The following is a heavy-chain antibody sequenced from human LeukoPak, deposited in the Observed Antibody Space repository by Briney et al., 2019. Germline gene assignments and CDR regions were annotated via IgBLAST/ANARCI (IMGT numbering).Heavy chain of an antibody. CDR3: AKVDFYDTSGYYGPTFLDY. CDR2: IRYDGSNK. J-gene: IGHJ4*02. D-gene: IGHD3-22*01. Sequence: GGSLRLSCAASGFTFSSYGMHWVRQAPGKGLEWVAFIRYDGSNKYYADSVKGRFTISRDNSKNTLYLQINSLRAEDTAVYYCAKVDFYDTSGYYGPTFLDYWGQGTLVTVSS. V-gene: IGHV3-30*02. CDR1: GFTFSSYG.